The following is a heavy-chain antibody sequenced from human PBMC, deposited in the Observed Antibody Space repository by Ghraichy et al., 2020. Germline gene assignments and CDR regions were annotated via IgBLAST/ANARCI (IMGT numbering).Heavy chain of an antibody. CDR3: ASEGCSGGSCYYYYGMDV. CDR1: GFTVSSNY. J-gene: IGHJ6*02. D-gene: IGHD2-15*01. V-gene: IGHV3-66*02. CDR2: IYSGGST. Sequence: GESLNISCAASGFTVSSNYMSWVRQAPGKGLEWVSVIYSGGSTYYADSVKGRFTISRDNSKNTLYLQMNSLRAEDTAVYYCASEGCSGGSCYYYYGMDVWGQGTTVTVSS.